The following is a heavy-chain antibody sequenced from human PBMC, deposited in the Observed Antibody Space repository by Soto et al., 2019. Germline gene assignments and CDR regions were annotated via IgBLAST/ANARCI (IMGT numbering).Heavy chain of an antibody. Sequence: PSETLSLTCTVSGGSISSYYWSWIRQPAGKGPEWIGRIYTSGSTNYNPSLKSRVTMSVDTSNNQFYLKLSSVPAADTAVYYCARDRVVVVAATLFYYYYGMDVWGQGTTVTVSS. CDR2: IYTSGST. V-gene: IGHV4-4*07. D-gene: IGHD2-15*01. CDR3: ARDRVVVVAATLFYYYYGMDV. J-gene: IGHJ6*02. CDR1: GGSISSYY.